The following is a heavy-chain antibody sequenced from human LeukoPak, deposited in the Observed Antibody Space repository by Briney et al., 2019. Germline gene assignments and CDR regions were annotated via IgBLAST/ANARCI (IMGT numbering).Heavy chain of an antibody. J-gene: IGHJ6*03. CDR2: INSDGSST. V-gene: IGHV3-74*01. CDR1: GFTFSSYW. Sequence: PGGSLRLSCAASGFTFSSYWMHWVRQAPGKGLAWVSRINSDGSSTNYADSVKGRFTISRDNAKNTLYMQMNSLTAEDTAVYYCARERGSGSYGYYYYTDVWGKGTTVTVSS. CDR3: ARERGSGSYGYYYYTDV. D-gene: IGHD3-10*01.